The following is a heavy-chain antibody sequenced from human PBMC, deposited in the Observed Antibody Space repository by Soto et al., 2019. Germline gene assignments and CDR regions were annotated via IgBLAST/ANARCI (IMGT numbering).Heavy chain of an antibody. CDR3: ARGHVVNFDNWFDP. D-gene: IGHD3-22*01. V-gene: IGHV1-18*01. CDR2: INPNSGHT. CDR1: GYTFTTYG. J-gene: IGHJ5*02. Sequence: QIQLLQSGAEVKKPGTSVKVSCQASGYTFTTYGIIWVRQAPGQGLEWMGWINPNSGHTNYAQNLQDRDTMTTDTSTNTAYMELRSLRSDDTAVYFCARGHVVNFDNWFDPWGQGTLVTVSS.